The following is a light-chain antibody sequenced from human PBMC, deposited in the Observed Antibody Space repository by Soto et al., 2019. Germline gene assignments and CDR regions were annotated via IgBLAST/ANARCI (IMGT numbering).Light chain of an antibody. Sequence: DIQMTQSPSSLSASLGDRVTITCRPSESIRNELNWFQQRPGKAPRRLIYDTFTLQSGVPSRFSGSVSGTEFSLTISSLQAGDSAIYYCQQSFTTPWTFGQGTKVDIK. CDR3: QQSFTTPWT. J-gene: IGKJ1*01. CDR2: DTF. CDR1: ESIRNE. V-gene: IGKV1-39*01.